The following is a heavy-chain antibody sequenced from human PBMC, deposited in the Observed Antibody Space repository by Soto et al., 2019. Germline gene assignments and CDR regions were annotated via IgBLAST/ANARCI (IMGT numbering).Heavy chain of an antibody. Sequence: QVQLVESGGGVVQPGRSLRLSCAASGFTFSSYAMHWVRQAPGKGLEWVAVISYDGSNQYYADSVKGRFTISRDNSKNTLYLQMNSLRAEYTAVYYCARDWSRWDYWGQGTLVTVSS. J-gene: IGHJ4*02. CDR1: GFTFSSYA. CDR3: ARDWSRWDY. V-gene: IGHV3-30-3*01. D-gene: IGHD2-15*01. CDR2: ISYDGSNQ.